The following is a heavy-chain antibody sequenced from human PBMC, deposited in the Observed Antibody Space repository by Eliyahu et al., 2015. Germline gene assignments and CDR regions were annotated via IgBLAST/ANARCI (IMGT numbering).Heavy chain of an antibody. D-gene: IGHD3-10*01. V-gene: IGHV3-7*01. Sequence: EVQLLXSGGGLVQPGGSLXXSCAASGFTFSNYWXXWVRQAPGKGLEWVANIKQDGSEKDHVDSVKGRFTISRDNAKNSVYLQMSSLRAEDTAIYYCARSFISRALFDYWGQGTLVTVSS. CDR2: IKQDGSEK. CDR1: GFTFSNYW. CDR3: ARSFISRALFDY. J-gene: IGHJ4*02.